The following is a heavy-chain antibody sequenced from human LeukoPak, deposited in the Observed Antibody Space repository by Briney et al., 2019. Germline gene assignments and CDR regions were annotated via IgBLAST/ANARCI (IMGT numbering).Heavy chain of an antibody. J-gene: IGHJ4*02. CDR3: ARDFGDYRVDY. D-gene: IGHD4-17*01. V-gene: IGHV4-34*01. Sequence: PSETLSLTCAVYGGSFSGYYWSWIRQPPGKGLEWIGEINHSGSTNYNPSLKSRVAISVDTSKNQFSLRLSSVTAADTAVYYCARDFGDYRVDYWGQGTLVTVSS. CDR1: GGSFSGYY. CDR2: INHSGST.